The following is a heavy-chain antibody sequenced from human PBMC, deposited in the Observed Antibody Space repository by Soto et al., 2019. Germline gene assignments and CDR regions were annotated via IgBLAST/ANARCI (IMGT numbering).Heavy chain of an antibody. CDR1: GYTFTSYG. J-gene: IGHJ4*02. CDR3: ARGRYGDY. CDR2: ISAHNGNT. D-gene: IGHD1-1*01. V-gene: IGHV1-18*01. Sequence: QVHLVQSGAEVKKPGASVKVSCKASGYTFTSYGITWVRQAPGQGLEWTGWISAHNGNTDYAQKLQGRVIVTRDTSTSTAYRELRSLISGDTAVYYCARGRYGDYWGQGALVTVSS.